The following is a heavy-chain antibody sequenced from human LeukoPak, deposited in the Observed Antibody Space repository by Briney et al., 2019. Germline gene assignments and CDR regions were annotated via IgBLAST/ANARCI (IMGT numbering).Heavy chain of an antibody. CDR3: ARSQWFYGDYSHYYGMDV. CDR1: GFTFSTYW. V-gene: IGHV4-34*01. J-gene: IGHJ6*02. CDR2: INHSGST. D-gene: IGHD4-17*01. Sequence: LRLSCAASGFTFSTYWMSWVRQPPGKGLEWIGEINHSGSTNYNPSLKSRVTISVDTSKNQFSLKLSSVTAADTAVYYCARSQWFYGDYSHYYGMDVWGQGTTVTVSS.